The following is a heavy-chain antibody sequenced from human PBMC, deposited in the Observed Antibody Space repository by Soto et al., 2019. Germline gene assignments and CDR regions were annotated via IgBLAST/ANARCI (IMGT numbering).Heavy chain of an antibody. V-gene: IGHV4-30-2*01. CDR3: ARIYTTGYYMWFDP. J-gene: IGHJ5*02. D-gene: IGHD3-9*01. Sequence: SETLSLTCTVSGVSISSGGYSWSWIRQPPGKGLEWIGYIYHSGSTYYNPSLKSRVTLSVDRSKNQFSLKLISVTAADTAVYYCARIYTTGYYMWFDPWGQGTLVTVSS. CDR2: IYHSGST. CDR1: GVSISSGGYS.